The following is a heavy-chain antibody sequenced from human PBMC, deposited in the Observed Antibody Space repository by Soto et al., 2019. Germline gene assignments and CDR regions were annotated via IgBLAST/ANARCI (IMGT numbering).Heavy chain of an antibody. Sequence: EVQLVESGGGLVKPGGSLRLSCLASGFTFSACTMDWVRQAPGKGLEWVSSISSTGAYIYYAESVRGRFTISRDNAKNSLALHMKRLGVEDTAVYYCARDYPVLYSSSVDALDIWGRGTLVTVSS. V-gene: IGHV3-21*01. CDR2: ISSTGAYI. CDR1: GFTFSACT. CDR3: ARDYPVLYSSSVDALDI. D-gene: IGHD6-6*01. J-gene: IGHJ3*02.